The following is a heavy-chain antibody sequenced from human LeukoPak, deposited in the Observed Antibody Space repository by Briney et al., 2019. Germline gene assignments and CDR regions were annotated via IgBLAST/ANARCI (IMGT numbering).Heavy chain of an antibody. CDR1: GFTFSSYA. V-gene: IGHV3-30*04. CDR2: ISYDGSNK. CDR3: ARDWGRYCSGGFCDVLGY. D-gene: IGHD2-15*01. Sequence: GRSLRLSCAAPGFTFSSYAMHWVRQAPGKGLEWVAVISYDGSNKYYADSVKGRFTISRDNSKNTLYLQMNSLRAEDTAVYYCARDWGRYCSGGFCDVLGYWGQGTLVTVSS. J-gene: IGHJ4*02.